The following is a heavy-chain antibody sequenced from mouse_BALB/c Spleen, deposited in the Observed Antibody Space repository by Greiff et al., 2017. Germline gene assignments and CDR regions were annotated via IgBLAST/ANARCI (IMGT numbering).Heavy chain of an antibody. J-gene: IGHJ3*01. D-gene: IGHD1-1*01. CDR2: ISSGGGST. CDR1: GFAFSSYD. Sequence: EVKVEESGGGLVKPGGSLKLSCAASGFAFSSYDMSWVRQTPEKRLEWVAYISSGGGSTYYPDTVKGRFTISRDNAKNTLYLQMSSLKSEDTAMYYCARQGYYGSSGFAYWGQGTLVTVSA. CDR3: ARQGYYGSSGFAY. V-gene: IGHV5-12-1*01.